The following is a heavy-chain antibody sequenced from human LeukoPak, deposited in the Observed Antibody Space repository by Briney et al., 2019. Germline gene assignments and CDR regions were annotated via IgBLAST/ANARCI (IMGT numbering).Heavy chain of an antibody. Sequence: ASVKVSCKASGGTFSSYAISWVRQAPGQGLEWMGRIIPILGIANYAQKFQGRVTITADKPTSTAYMELSSLRSEDTAVYYCAGVVVPAASLLRYFDWYQYWGQGTLVTVSS. J-gene: IGHJ4*02. V-gene: IGHV1-69*04. CDR3: AGVVVPAASLLRYFDWYQY. CDR2: IIPILGIA. D-gene: IGHD3-9*01. CDR1: GGTFSSYA.